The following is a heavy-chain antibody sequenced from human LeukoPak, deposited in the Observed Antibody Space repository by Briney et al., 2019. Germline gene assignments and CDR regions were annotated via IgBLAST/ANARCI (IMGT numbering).Heavy chain of an antibody. J-gene: IGHJ5*02. CDR2: INPYSGVT. CDR3: TREARPCNWFDL. CDR1: GYTFNNYY. D-gene: IGHD5-12*01. V-gene: IGHV1-2*02. Sequence: APRRVSFKSSGYTFNNYYIHWVRQAPGQGLEWMGWINPYSGVTKYAQKFQGRVTITRDTSISTVYMELSRLTYDDTAVFYCTREARPCNWFDLWGQGTRVPVSS.